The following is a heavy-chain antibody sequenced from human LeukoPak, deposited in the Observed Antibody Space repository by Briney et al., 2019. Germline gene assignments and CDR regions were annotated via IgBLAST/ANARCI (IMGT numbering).Heavy chain of an antibody. J-gene: IGHJ6*02. D-gene: IGHD5-18*01. CDR3: ARLDTSPYYYYGMDV. CDR2: IYPGDSDT. V-gene: IGHV5-51*01. CDR1: GYSFTTYW. Sequence: GESLKISCKGSGYSFTTYWIGWVRQMPGKGLEWMGIIYPGDSDTRYSPSFQGQVTISDDKSISTAYLQWSSLKASDTAMYYCARLDTSPYYYYGMDVWGQGTTVTVSS.